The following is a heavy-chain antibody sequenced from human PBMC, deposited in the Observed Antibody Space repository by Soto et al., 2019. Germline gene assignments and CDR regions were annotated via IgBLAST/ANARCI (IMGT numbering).Heavy chain of an antibody. J-gene: IGHJ4*02. Sequence: GSLRLSCAASGFTFSSYWMSWVRQAPGKGLEWVANIRQDGSEKYYVDSVKGRFTISRDNAKDSLYLQMNSLRAEDTAVYYCARDFPRFIYDYWGQGTLVTVSS. D-gene: IGHD2-21*01. CDR2: IRQDGSEK. V-gene: IGHV3-7*01. CDR1: GFTFSSYW. CDR3: ARDFPRFIYDY.